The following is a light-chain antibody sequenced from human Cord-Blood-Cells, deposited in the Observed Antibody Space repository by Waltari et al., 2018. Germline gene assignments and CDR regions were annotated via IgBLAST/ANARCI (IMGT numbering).Light chain of an antibody. CDR1: QRVSSY. CDR3: QQRSNWPGT. Sequence: EIVLTQSPATLSLSPGERATLSCRASQRVSSYLAWYQQKPGQAPRLLIYDASNGATGIPARFSGSGSGTDFTLTISSLEHEDFAVYYCQQRSNWPGTFGQGTKLESK. J-gene: IGKJ2*01. CDR2: DAS. V-gene: IGKV3-11*01.